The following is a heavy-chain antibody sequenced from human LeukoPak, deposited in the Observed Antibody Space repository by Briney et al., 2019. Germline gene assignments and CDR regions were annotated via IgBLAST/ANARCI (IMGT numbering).Heavy chain of an antibody. D-gene: IGHD2-15*01. CDR3: ARDCSGGSCYSSYAFDI. CDR2: INPSGGST. V-gene: IGHV1-46*01. CDR1: GYTFTSYY. J-gene: IGHJ3*02. Sequence: ASVKVSCKASGYTFTSYYMHWVRQAPRQGLEWMGIINPSGGSTSYAQKFQGRVTMTRDTSTSTVYMELSSLRSEDTAVYYCARDCSGGSCYSSYAFDIWGQGTMVTVSS.